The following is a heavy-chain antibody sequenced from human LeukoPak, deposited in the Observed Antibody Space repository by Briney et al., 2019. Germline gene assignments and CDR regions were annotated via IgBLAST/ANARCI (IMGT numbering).Heavy chain of an antibody. CDR1: GYTLTSYG. V-gene: IGHV1-8*02. J-gene: IGHJ6*03. Sequence: ASVKVSCKASGYTLTSYGISWVRQAPGQGLEWMGWMNPNSGNTGYAQKFQGRVTMTRNTSISTAYMELSSLRSEDTAVYYCASASYGDYINYYYYYMDVWGKGTTVTISS. CDR2: MNPNSGNT. D-gene: IGHD4-17*01. CDR3: ASASYGDYINYYYYYMDV.